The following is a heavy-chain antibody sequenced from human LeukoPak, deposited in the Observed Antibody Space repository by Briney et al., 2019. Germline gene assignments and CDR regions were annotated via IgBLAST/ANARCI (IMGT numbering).Heavy chain of an antibody. CDR1: GFTFSSYS. CDR2: ISSSSSYI. CDR3: ARPPRPDPGYNWFDP. Sequence: GGSLRLSCAASGFTFSSYSMNWVRQAPGKGLEWVSSISSSSSYIYYADSVKGRFTISRDNAKNSLYLQMNSLRAEDTAVYYCARPPRPDPGYNWFDPWGQGTLVTVSS. J-gene: IGHJ5*02. V-gene: IGHV3-21*01.